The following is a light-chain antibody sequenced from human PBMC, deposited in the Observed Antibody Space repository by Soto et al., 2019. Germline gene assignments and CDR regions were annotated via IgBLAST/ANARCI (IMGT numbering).Light chain of an antibody. J-gene: IGKJ3*01. CDR3: QQRSNCS. V-gene: IGKV3-11*01. CDR2: DAS. Sequence: EIVLTQSPATLSLSPGERATLSCRASQSVSSYLAWYQQKPGQAPRLLIYDASNRATGIPARFSGSGSGTVFTLTISSLEPEDFAVYYCQQRSNCSFGPGTKVDIK. CDR1: QSVSSY.